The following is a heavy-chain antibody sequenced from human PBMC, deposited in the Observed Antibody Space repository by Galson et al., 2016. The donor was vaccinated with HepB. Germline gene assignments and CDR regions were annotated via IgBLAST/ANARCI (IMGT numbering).Heavy chain of an antibody. V-gene: IGHV4-31*03. J-gene: IGHJ6*04. CDR1: GDSISRGGYS. D-gene: IGHD3-10*01. Sequence: TLSLTCTVSGDSISRGGYSWTWIRQHPERGLEWIGHIYNSVSTNYDPSLKSRVFISADTSSNQFSLRLSSVTAADTAVYYCAREVTLVQGVLNYGLDVWGKGTTVTVSS. CDR3: AREVTLVQGVLNYGLDV. CDR2: IYNSVST.